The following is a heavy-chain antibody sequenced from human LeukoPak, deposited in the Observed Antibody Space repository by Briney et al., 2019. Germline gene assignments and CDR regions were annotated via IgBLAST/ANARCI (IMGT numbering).Heavy chain of an antibody. D-gene: IGHD3-10*01. J-gene: IGHJ6*02. CDR1: GFTFSSYS. V-gene: IGHV3-48*04. Sequence: GGSLRLSCAASGFTFSSYSMNWVRQAPGKGLEWVSYISSSSSTIYYADSVKGRFTISRDNAKNSLYLQMNSLRAEDTAVYYCARDSALWFGENGMDVWGQGTTVTVSS. CDR3: ARDSALWFGENGMDV. CDR2: ISSSSSTI.